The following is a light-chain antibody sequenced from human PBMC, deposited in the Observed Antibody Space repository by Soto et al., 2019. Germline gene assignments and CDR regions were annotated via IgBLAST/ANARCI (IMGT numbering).Light chain of an antibody. CDR3: QQSYSTPIT. CDR2: GAH. J-gene: IGKJ5*01. Sequence: IQLTQYPWSLSASVGARVTITCRASQDISSYLAWYQQKPGRAPELLIHGAHSLHSGVPSRFSGSGSGTDFTLTISSLQPEDFATYYCQQSYSTPITCGQGTRLEIK. CDR1: QDISSY. V-gene: IGKV1-39*01.